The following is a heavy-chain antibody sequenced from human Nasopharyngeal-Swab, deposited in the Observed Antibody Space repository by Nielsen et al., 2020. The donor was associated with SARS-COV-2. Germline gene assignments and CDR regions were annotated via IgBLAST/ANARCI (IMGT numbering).Heavy chain of an antibody. CDR1: GFTFSTYS. Sequence: GKSLKISCAASGFTFSTYSMNWVRQAPGKGLEWVSSISSSSSYIYYADSLKGRFTISRDNAKNSLYLQMNSLRAEDTAIYYCARDITNGWYSGIGYWGQGTLVTVSS. V-gene: IGHV3-21*01. D-gene: IGHD6-19*01. J-gene: IGHJ4*02. CDR3: ARDITNGWYSGIGY. CDR2: ISSSSSYI.